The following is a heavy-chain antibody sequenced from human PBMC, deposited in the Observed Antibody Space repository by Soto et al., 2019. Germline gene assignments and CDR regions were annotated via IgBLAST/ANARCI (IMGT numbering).Heavy chain of an antibody. CDR3: AREVYTYTGDYYYGMDV. J-gene: IGHJ6*02. Sequence: ASVKVSCKASGYTFTGYYMHWVRQAPGQGLEWMGWINPNSGGTNYAQKFQGWVTMTRDTSISTAYMELSRLRSDDTAVYYCAREVYTYTGDYYYGMDVWGQGTTVTVS. CDR1: GYTFTGYY. CDR2: INPNSGGT. D-gene: IGHD2-2*02. V-gene: IGHV1-2*04.